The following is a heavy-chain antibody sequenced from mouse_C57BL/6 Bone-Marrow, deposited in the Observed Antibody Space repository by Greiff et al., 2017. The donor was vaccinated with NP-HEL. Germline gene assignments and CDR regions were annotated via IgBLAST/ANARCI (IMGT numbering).Heavy chain of an antibody. CDR3: ARKIRIYYYGRGYWYLDV. CDR2: IDPSSGGT. CDR1: GYTFTSYW. J-gene: IGHJ1*03. D-gene: IGHD1-1*01. Sequence: QVQLKQSGAELVKPGASVKLSCKASGYTFTSYWMHWVKQRPGRGLEWIGRIDPSSGGTKYNEKFKSKATLTVDKPSSTAYMQLSSLTSEDSAVYYCARKIRIYYYGRGYWYLDVWGKGTTVTVSS. V-gene: IGHV1-72*01.